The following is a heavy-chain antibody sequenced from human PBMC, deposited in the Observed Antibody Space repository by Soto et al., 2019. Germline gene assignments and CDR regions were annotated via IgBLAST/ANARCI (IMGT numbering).Heavy chain of an antibody. CDR3: AKDRGSSGWRGGGFFDN. D-gene: IGHD6-19*01. J-gene: IGHJ4*02. CDR1: GFSFSSYA. Sequence: EVQLLESGGGLVQPGGSLRLSCAASGFSFSSYALSWVRQAPGKGLEWFSSISGSGGNTYYIDSVKGRFTISRDNPKDTLNLQMNTLRAKAAAIYYRAKDRGSSGWRGGGFFDNWGLGTLVTVSS. CDR2: ISGSGGNT. V-gene: IGHV3-23*01.